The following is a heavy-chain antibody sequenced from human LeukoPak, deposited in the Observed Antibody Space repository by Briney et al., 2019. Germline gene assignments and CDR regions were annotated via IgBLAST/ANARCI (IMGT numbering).Heavy chain of an antibody. CDR1: GFTFSSYA. CDR2: ISYDGSNK. Sequence: PGRSLRLSCAASGFTFSSYAMHWARQAPGKGLEWVAVISYDGSNKYYADSVKGRFTISRDNSKNTLYLQMNSLRAEDTAVYYCARDRDYRPSFFDYWGQGTLVTVSS. J-gene: IGHJ4*02. CDR3: ARDRDYRPSFFDY. D-gene: IGHD4-11*01. V-gene: IGHV3-30-3*01.